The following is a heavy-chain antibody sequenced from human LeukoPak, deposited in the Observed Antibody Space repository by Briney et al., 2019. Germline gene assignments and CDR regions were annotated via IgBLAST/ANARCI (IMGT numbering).Heavy chain of an antibody. V-gene: IGHV4-34*01. CDR1: GGSFSGYY. D-gene: IGHD6-13*01. J-gene: IGHJ6*03. CDR2: INHSGST. CDR3: ARVRRDSSSWYVPYYYYYYMDV. Sequence: SETLSLTCAVYGGSFSGYYWSWIRQPPGKGLEWIGEINHSGSTNYNPSLKSRVTISVDTSKNQFSLKLSSVTAADTAVYYCARVRRDSSSWYVPYYYYYYMDVWGKGTTVTVSS.